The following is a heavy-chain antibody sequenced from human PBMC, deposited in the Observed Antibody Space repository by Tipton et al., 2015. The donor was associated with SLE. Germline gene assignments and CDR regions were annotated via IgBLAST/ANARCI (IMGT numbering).Heavy chain of an antibody. CDR1: GGSFSGYY. V-gene: IGHV4-34*01. J-gene: IGHJ3*02. Sequence: LRLSCAVYGGSFSGYYWSWIRQPPGKGLEWIGEINHSGSTNYNPSLKSRVTISVDTSKNQFSLKLSSVTAGDTAVYYCARPTGGTVTGAFDIWGQGTMVTVSS. D-gene: IGHD4-17*01. CDR2: INHSGST. CDR3: ARPTGGTVTGAFDI.